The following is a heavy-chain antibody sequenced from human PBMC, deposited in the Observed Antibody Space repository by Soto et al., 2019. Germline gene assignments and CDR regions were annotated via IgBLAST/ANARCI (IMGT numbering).Heavy chain of an antibody. CDR1: GFTFSSYA. CDR2: ISGSGGIT. J-gene: IGHJ6*02. D-gene: IGHD6-6*01. V-gene: IGHV3-23*01. CDR3: AKRPVGSGMDV. Sequence: LRLSCAASGFTFSSYAMTWVRQAPGKGLEWVSVISGSGGITYYADSVKGRFTISRDNSKNTLYLQMNSLRAEDTAVYYCAKRPVGSGMDVWGQGTTVTVSS.